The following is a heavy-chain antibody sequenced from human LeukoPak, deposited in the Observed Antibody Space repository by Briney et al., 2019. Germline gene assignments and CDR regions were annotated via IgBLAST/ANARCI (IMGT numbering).Heavy chain of an antibody. Sequence: GGSLRLSCEASAFTFSSYWMSWVRQAPGKGLEWVANMKENGGRINYVDSVKGRFTISRDNAKNSLYLQMNSLRAEDTAVYYCARDRGYSTFDYWGQGTLVTVSS. J-gene: IGHJ4*02. CDR1: AFTFSSYW. D-gene: IGHD4-23*01. CDR3: ARDRGYSTFDY. CDR2: MKENGGRI. V-gene: IGHV3-7*01.